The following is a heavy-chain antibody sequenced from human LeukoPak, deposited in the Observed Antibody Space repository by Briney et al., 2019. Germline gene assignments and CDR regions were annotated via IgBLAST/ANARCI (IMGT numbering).Heavy chain of an antibody. V-gene: IGHV3-33*01. Sequence: PGGSLRLSCAASGFTFSSYGMHWVRQAPGKGLEGVAVIWYDGSNKYYADSVKGRFTISRDNSKNTLYLQMNSLRAEDTAVYYCARDRAPYSSGCGYYWGQGTLVTVSS. CDR1: GFTFSSYG. J-gene: IGHJ4*02. D-gene: IGHD6-19*01. CDR3: ARDRAPYSSGCGYY. CDR2: IWYDGSNK.